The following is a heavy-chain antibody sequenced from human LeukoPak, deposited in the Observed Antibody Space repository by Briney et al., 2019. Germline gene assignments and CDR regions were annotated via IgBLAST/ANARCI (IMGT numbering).Heavy chain of an antibody. CDR1: GFTFSSYG. V-gene: IGHV3-30*18. CDR2: ISYDGSNK. CDR3: AKDQFPGIAAAAPDY. Sequence: PGRSLRLSCAASGFTFSSYGMHWVRQAPGKGLEWVAVISYDGSNKYYADSVKGRFTISRDNSKNTLYLQMNSLRAEDTAVYYCAKDQFPGIAAAAPDYWGQGTLVTVSS. D-gene: IGHD6-13*01. J-gene: IGHJ4*02.